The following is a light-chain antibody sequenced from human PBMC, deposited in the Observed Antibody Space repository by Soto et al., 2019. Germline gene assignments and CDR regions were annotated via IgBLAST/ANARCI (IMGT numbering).Light chain of an antibody. V-gene: IGLV2-23*01. CDR3: CSYADSSTYV. J-gene: IGLJ1*01. CDR2: EDS. Sequence: QSALTQPASVSRSPGQSITSSCTGTSSYVGSYNLVSWYQQHPGKAPKLIIYEDSKRPSGVSNRFSGSKSGNTASLTISGLQTEDEADYYCCSYADSSTYVFGTGTKDTVL. CDR1: SSYVGSYNL.